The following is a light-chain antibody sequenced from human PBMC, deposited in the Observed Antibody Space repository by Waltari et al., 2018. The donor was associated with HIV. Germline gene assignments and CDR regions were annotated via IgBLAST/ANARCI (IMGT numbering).Light chain of an antibody. V-gene: IGKV3-20*01. Sequence: EIVLPQSPGTLSLAPGERATLPCRASQSLSRRSLAWYQQTPGQAPRRLIYDASTRATGSPDRFSGSGSGTDFTLTISSLEPEDFAVYYCQQYGSSPRTFGQGTKVEIK. CDR2: DAS. CDR3: QQYGSSPRT. J-gene: IGKJ1*01. CDR1: QSLSRRS.